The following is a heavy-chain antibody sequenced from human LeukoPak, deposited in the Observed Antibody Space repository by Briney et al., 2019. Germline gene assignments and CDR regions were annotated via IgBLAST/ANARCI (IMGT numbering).Heavy chain of an antibody. V-gene: IGHV3-9*01. Sequence: PGGSLRLSCAASGFTFDDYDMHWVRQAPGKGLEWVSGISWNSGSIGYADSVKGRFTISRDNAKNSLYLQMNSLRAEDTALYYCAKESVGLDYWGQGTLVTVSS. CDR2: ISWNSGSI. CDR1: GFTFDDYD. J-gene: IGHJ4*02. CDR3: AKESVGLDY. D-gene: IGHD1-26*01.